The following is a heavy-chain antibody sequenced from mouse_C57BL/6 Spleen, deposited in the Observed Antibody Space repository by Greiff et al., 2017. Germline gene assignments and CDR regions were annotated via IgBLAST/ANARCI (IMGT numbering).Heavy chain of an antibody. J-gene: IGHJ2*01. CDR1: GYTFTSYW. Sequence: QVQLQQPGAELVKPGASVKMSCKASGYTFTSYWITWVKQRPGQGLEWIGDIYPGSGSTNYNEKFKSKATLTVDTSSSTAYMQLSSLTSEDSAVYYCARRFYDYDGVYYFDYWGQGTTRTVSS. CDR3: ARRFYDYDGVYYFDY. CDR2: IYPGSGST. V-gene: IGHV1-55*01. D-gene: IGHD2-4*01.